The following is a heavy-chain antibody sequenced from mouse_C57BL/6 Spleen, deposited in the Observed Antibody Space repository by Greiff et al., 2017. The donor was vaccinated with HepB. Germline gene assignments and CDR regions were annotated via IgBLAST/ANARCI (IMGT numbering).Heavy chain of an antibody. CDR1: GYPFTSYW. D-gene: IGHD1-1*01. V-gene: IGHV1-52*01. CDR2: IDPSDSET. Sequence: QVQLKQPGAELVRPGSSVKLSCKASGYPFTSYWMHWVKQRPIQGLEWIGNIDPSDSETHYNQKFKDKATLTVDKSSSTAYMQLSSLTSEDSAVYYCASFHYYGSSYRYFDVWGTGTTVTVSS. J-gene: IGHJ1*03. CDR3: ASFHYYGSSYRYFDV.